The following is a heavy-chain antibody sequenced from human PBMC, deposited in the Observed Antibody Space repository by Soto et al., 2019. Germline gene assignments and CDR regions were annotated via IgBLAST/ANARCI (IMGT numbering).Heavy chain of an antibody. Sequence: SETLSLTCTVSGGSITSNFFYWGWIRRPPGKGLEGIGSIYRDGSTYYSPSLKSRVTISLDTSNNRFSLKLSSVTAADTAVYFCGKVLIGATGHTDFDSWGQGTQGT. CDR3: GKVLIGATGHTDFDS. J-gene: IGHJ4*02. CDR1: GGSITSNFFY. D-gene: IGHD2-15*01. V-gene: IGHV4-39*02. CDR2: IYRDGST.